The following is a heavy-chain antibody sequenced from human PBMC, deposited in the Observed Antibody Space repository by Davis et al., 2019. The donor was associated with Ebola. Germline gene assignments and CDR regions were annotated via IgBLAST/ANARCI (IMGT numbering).Heavy chain of an antibody. J-gene: IGHJ2*01. CDR1: AFPFSSNR. V-gene: IGHV3-21*01. D-gene: IGHD2-21*02. CDR2: ISSSSNYI. CDR3: VRDPALVVTGGGWFFGL. Sequence: GESLKISCAASAFPFSSNRMNSVPQAPGMGWVWVSFISSSSNYIYYSDSVKGRFTVSRDNAKNSLYLQMNSLRAEDTAVYYCVRDPALVVTGGGWFFGLWGRGTMVTVSS.